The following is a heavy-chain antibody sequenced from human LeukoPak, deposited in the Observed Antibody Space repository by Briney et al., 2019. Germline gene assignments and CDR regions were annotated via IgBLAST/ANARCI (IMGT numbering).Heavy chain of an antibody. Sequence: PGGSLRLSCAASGFTFSSYSMNWVRQAPGKGLEWVSSISSSSSYIYYADSVKGRFTISRDNAKNSLYLQMNSLRAEDTAVYYCARGGGYCSGGSCLADAFDIWGQGTMVTVSS. D-gene: IGHD2-15*01. CDR3: ARGGGYCSGGSCLADAFDI. CDR1: GFTFSSYS. J-gene: IGHJ3*02. V-gene: IGHV3-21*01. CDR2: ISSSSSYI.